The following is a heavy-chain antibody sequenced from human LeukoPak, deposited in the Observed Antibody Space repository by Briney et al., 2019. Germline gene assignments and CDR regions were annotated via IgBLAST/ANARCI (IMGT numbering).Heavy chain of an antibody. Sequence: SVKVSCKASGGTVISYAISWVRQAPGQGLEWMGRIIPILGIANYAQKFQGRVTITADKSTSTAYMELSSLRSEDTAVYYCARADPGMGEFDYWGQGTLVTVSS. CDR1: GGTVISYA. D-gene: IGHD3-16*01. V-gene: IGHV1-69*04. CDR3: ARADPGMGEFDY. CDR2: IIPILGIA. J-gene: IGHJ4*02.